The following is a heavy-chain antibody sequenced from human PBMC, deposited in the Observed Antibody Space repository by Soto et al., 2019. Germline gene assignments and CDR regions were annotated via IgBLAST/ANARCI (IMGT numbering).Heavy chain of an antibody. CDR3: ARDLGLGVVAAVIKYYGMDV. D-gene: IGHD2-2*01. CDR1: GYSISSGYY. CDR2: VYRSGST. V-gene: IGHV4-38-2*01. J-gene: IGHJ6*02. Sequence: QVQLQESGPGLVKPSETLSLTCDVSGYSISSGYYWGWIRQPPGKGLEWIGSVYRSGSTYYNPSLKRRVTISVDTSKNQYSLNLSSVTAADTAVYYCARDLGLGVVAAVIKYYGMDVWGQGTTVTVSS.